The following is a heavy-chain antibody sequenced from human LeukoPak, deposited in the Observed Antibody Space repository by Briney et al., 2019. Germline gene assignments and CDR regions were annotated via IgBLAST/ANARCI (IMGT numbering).Heavy chain of an antibody. CDR1: GFTFSSYS. V-gene: IGHV3-21*01. CDR2: ISSSSSYI. CDR3: AREGDYYDSSGYYQLVDY. D-gene: IGHD3-22*01. J-gene: IGHJ4*02. Sequence: GGSLRLSCAASGFTFSSYSMNWVRQTPGKGLEWVSSISSSSSYIYYADSVKGRFTISRDNAKNSLYLQMNSLRAEDTAVYYCAREGDYYDSSGYYQLVDYWGQGTLVTVSS.